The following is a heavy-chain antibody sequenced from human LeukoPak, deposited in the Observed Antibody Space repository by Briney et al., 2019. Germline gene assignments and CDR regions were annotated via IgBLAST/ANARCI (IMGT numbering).Heavy chain of an antibody. CDR1: GGFINLDLYN. CDR2: ISSTGVP. CDR3: ARQPDVIAAYSPNFDS. V-gene: IGHV4-39*01. J-gene: IGHJ4*02. Sequence: SETLSLTCTVSGGFINLDLYNWAWIRQAPGKGLEWCGSISSTGVPYYNPSLTRRVTMSADTSKSQVSLKLHSVTAADTAVYFCARQPDVIAAYSPNFDSWGQGTLVTVSS. D-gene: IGHD2-15*01.